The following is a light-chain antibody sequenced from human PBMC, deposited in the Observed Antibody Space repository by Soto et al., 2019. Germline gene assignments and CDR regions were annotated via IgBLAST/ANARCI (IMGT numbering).Light chain of an antibody. CDR3: QQSYNTPLT. Sequence: DIQMTQSPSSLSASVGDRVTITCRASQSISSYLNWYQQKPGKAPNLLIYAASSLQSEVPSRFSGSGSGTDFTLTISSLQPEDFATYYCQQSYNTPLTFGGGTKVEIK. CDR1: QSISSY. J-gene: IGKJ4*01. V-gene: IGKV1-39*01. CDR2: AAS.